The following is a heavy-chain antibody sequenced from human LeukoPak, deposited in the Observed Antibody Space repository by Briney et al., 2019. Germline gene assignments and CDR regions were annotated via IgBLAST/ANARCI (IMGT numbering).Heavy chain of an antibody. CDR1: GFIFSRYS. CDR3: ARGYYSLGSLAY. V-gene: IGHV3-48*02. Sequence: GGSLRLSCAASGFIFSRYSMSWVRQAPGKGLEWLSYISSSNHAIYYADSVKGRFTISRDNAKNSLFLQMNSLRDEDTAVYYGARGYYSLGSLAYGGQGALVTVPP. CDR2: ISSSNHAI. D-gene: IGHD3-22*01. J-gene: IGHJ4*02.